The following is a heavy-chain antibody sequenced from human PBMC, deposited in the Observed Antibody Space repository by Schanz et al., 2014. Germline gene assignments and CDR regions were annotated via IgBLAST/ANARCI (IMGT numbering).Heavy chain of an antibody. Sequence: QVQLVQSGDEVKKPGSSVKVSCKASGYTFTDYGVIWVRQARGQGLEWVGRFIPILDVGNYAQQFQGRVTFTADKSTSTAYMELSSLRYEDTALYYCARGTMPGTFDIWGQGTMVTVSS. J-gene: IGHJ3*02. V-gene: IGHV1-69*04. CDR1: GYTFTDYG. CDR2: FIPILDVG. D-gene: IGHD2-2*01. CDR3: ARGTMPGTFDI.